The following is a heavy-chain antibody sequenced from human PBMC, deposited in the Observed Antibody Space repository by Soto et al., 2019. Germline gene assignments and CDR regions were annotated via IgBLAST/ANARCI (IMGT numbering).Heavy chain of an antibody. CDR2: IYYSGST. V-gene: IGHV4-59*01. CDR3: AGYSSGWNRTPKWIDP. CDR1: GGSISSDY. Sequence: SETLSLTCTVSGGSISSDYWSWIRQPPGKGLEWIGYIYYSGSTNYNPSLKSRVTISVDTSKNQFSLKLSSVTAADTAVYYCAGYSSGWNRTPKWIDPWGQGTLVTVSS. J-gene: IGHJ5*02. D-gene: IGHD6-19*01.